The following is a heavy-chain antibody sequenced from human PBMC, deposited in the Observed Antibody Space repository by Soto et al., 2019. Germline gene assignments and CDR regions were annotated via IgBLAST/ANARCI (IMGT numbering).Heavy chain of an antibody. V-gene: IGHV4-4*02. CDR2: IYHSGST. J-gene: IGHJ5*02. Sequence: QVQLQESGPGLVKPSGTLSLTCAVSGGSISSSNWWSWVRQPPGKGLEWIGEIYHSGSTNYNPSLKSRVTISVDKSKNQFSLKLSSVTAADTAVYYCARTRGTGWSGYRTHNWFDPWGQGTLVTVSS. D-gene: IGHD3-3*01. CDR3: ARTRGTGWSGYRTHNWFDP. CDR1: GGSISSSNW.